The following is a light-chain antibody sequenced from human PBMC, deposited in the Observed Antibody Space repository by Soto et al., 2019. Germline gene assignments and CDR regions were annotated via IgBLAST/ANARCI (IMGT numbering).Light chain of an antibody. J-gene: IGLJ3*02. CDR2: EVS. CDR1: SSDVGGYNY. V-gene: IGLV2-14*01. CDR3: CSYAGSSTSV. Sequence: QSVLTQPASVSGSPGQSITISCTGTSSDVGGYNYVSWYQHHPGKAPKVMIYEVSKRPSGVPNRFSGSKSGNTASLTISGRQAEDEADYYCCSYAGSSTSVFGGGTKLTV.